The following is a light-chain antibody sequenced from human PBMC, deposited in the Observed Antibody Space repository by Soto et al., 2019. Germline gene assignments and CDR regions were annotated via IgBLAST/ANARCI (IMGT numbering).Light chain of an antibody. J-gene: IGLJ3*02. CDR3: CSYAGNGV. CDR2: EGS. CDR1: SSDVGSYNL. V-gene: IGLV2-23*01. Sequence: QSALTQPASVSGSPGQSITISCTGTSSDVGSYNLVSWYQQHPGKAPKLMIYEGSKRPSGVSNRFSGSKSGNTASLTISGLQAEDEADYYCCSYAGNGVFGGGTKLTVL.